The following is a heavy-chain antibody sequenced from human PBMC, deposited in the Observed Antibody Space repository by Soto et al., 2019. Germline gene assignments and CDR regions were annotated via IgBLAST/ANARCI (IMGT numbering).Heavy chain of an antibody. CDR2: INPNSGGT. J-gene: IGHJ4*02. V-gene: IGHV1-2*02. Sequence: WASVKVSCKASGYTFTGYYMHWVRQAPGQGLEWMGWINPNSGGTNYAQKFQGRVTMTRDTSISTAYMELSRLRSDDTAVYYCARGPSGYDSPLFDYWGQGTLVTVSS. CDR3: ARGPSGYDSPLFDY. D-gene: IGHD5-12*01. CDR1: GYTFTGYY.